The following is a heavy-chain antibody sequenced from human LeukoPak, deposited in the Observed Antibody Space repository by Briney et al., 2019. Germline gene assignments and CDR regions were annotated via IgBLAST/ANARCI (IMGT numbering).Heavy chain of an antibody. V-gene: IGHV4-59*01. J-gene: IGHJ4*02. CDR3: ARVGSKEAYYFDY. Sequence: SETLSLTCTVSGGSISSYYWSWIRQPPGKGLEWIGYIYYTGSTNYNPSLKSRVTISADTSKNQLSLKLSSVTAADTAVYYCARVGSKEAYYFDYWGQGTLVTVSS. CDR1: GGSISSYY. CDR2: IYYTGST.